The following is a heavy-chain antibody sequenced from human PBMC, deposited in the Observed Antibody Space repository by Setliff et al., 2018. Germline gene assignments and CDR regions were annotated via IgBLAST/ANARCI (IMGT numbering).Heavy chain of an antibody. CDR2: VFSGDSDT. CDR3: ARLGAPASHDAFDI. Sequence: GESLKISCKGSGYRFTTYWIGWVRQMHGKGLEWMGIVFSGDSDTRYSPSFQGQVTMSADKSINTAYLQWSSLKASDTAMYYCARLGAPASHDAFDIWGQGTMVT. V-gene: IGHV5-51*01. D-gene: IGHD6-25*01. J-gene: IGHJ3*02. CDR1: GYRFTTYW.